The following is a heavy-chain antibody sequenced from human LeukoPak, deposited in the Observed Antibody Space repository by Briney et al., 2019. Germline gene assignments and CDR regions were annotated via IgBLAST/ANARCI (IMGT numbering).Heavy chain of an antibody. V-gene: IGHV4-4*02. D-gene: IGHD3-3*01. J-gene: IGHJ2*01. Sequence: SGTLSLTCAVSGDSISGSNWWSWVRQPPGEGLEWIGEIYHSGSTNYNPSLKSRVTISVDKSKNQFSLKLSSVTAADTAVYYCARVGDYDFWSGLLRSQGWYFDLWGRGTLVTVSS. CDR3: ARVGDYDFWSGLLRSQGWYFDL. CDR1: GDSISGSNW. CDR2: IYHSGST.